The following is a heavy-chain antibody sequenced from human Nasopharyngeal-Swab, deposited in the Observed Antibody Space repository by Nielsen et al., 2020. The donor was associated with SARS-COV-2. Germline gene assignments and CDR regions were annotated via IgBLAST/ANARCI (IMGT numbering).Heavy chain of an antibody. V-gene: IGHV4-34*01. CDR1: GGPFSDYY. D-gene: IGHD6-19*01. Sequence: SETLSLTCAVYGGPFSDYYWTWIRQFPGKGLEWIGEVSDNGNTNYNPSLKSRVTMSLDTSKKQFSLTLSSVSAADTAVYYCARHRRRDSGWYEAHYYYFMDVWGKGTAVTVSS. J-gene: IGHJ6*03. CDR2: VSDNGNT. CDR3: ARHRRRDSGWYEAHYYYFMDV.